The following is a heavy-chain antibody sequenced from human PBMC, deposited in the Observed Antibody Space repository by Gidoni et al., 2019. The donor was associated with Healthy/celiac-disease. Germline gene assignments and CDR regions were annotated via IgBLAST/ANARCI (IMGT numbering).Heavy chain of an antibody. J-gene: IGHJ3*02. Sequence: QVQLVQSGAEVKKPGSSVKVSCKASGGTFSSYTISWVRQAPGQGLEWMGRIIPILGIANYAQKFQGRVTITADKSTSTAYMELSSLRSEDTAVYYCARDWVYSSSSTYDAFDIWGQGTMVTVSS. D-gene: IGHD6-6*01. CDR1: GGTFSSYT. CDR3: ARDWVYSSSSTYDAFDI. CDR2: IIPILGIA. V-gene: IGHV1-69*08.